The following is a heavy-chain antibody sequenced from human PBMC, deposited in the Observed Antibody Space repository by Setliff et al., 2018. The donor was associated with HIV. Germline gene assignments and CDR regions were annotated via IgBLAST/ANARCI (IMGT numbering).Heavy chain of an antibody. CDR1: GFTFSSYG. J-gene: IGHJ3*02. V-gene: IGHV3-30*02. CDR2: IRYDGSNK. CDR3: ARATVLRYFDWFSRPGANAFDI. D-gene: IGHD3-9*01. Sequence: PGGSLRLSCAASGFTFSSYGMHWVRQAPGKGLEWVAFIRYDGSNKYYADSVKGRFTISRDNSKNTLYLQMNSLRAEDTALYYCARATVLRYFDWFSRPGANAFDIWGQGTMVTVSS.